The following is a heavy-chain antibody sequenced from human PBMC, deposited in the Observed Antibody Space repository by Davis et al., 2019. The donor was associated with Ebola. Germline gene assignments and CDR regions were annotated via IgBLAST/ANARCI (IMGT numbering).Heavy chain of an antibody. D-gene: IGHD6-13*01. CDR2: IWYDGSNK. CDR1: GFTFSSYG. CDR3: ARGCYQQQLVHNWFDP. J-gene: IGHJ5*02. Sequence: GESLKISCAASGFTFSSYGMHWVRQAPGKGLEWVAVIWYDGSNKYYADSVKGRFTISRDNSKNTLYLQMNSLRAEDTAVYYCARGCYQQQLVHNWFDPWGQGTLVTVSS. V-gene: IGHV3-33*01.